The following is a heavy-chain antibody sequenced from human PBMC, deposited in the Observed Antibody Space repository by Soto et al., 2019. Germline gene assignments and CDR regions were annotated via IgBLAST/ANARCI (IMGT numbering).Heavy chain of an antibody. D-gene: IGHD3-10*01. CDR2: IYYSGST. J-gene: IGHJ6*02. Sequence: SETLSLTCTVSGGSISSYYWSWIRQPPGKGLEWIGYIYYSGSTNYNPSLKSRVTISVDTSKNQFSLKLSSVTAADTAVYYCARGSTNYYYYGMDVWGQGTTVTAP. CDR3: ARGSTNYYYYGMDV. CDR1: GGSISSYY. V-gene: IGHV4-59*01.